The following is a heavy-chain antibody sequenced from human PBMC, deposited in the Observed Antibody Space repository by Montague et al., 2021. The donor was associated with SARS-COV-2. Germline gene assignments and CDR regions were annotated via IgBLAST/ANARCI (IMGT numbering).Heavy chain of an antibody. V-gene: IGHV3-21*01. Sequence: SLRLSCAASGFTFSSYSMNWVRQAPGKGLEWVSSISSSSSYIYYADSVKGRFTISRDNAKNSLYLQMNSLRAEDTAVYYCARDGVYDILTGYWTDWGQGTLVTASS. J-gene: IGHJ4*02. CDR1: GFTFSSYS. CDR3: ARDGVYDILTGYWTD. D-gene: IGHD3-9*01. CDR2: ISSSSSYI.